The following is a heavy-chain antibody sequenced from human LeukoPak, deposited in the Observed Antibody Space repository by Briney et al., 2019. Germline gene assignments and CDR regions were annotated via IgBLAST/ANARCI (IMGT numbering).Heavy chain of an antibody. CDR2: VYYSGST. V-gene: IGHV4-59*01. J-gene: IGHJ3*02. D-gene: IGHD3-10*01. CDR3: ARPVSSGSYSGAFDI. Sequence: SETLSLTCTVSGGSISSYYWSWIRQPPGEGLEWIGYVYYSGSTDYNPSLESRVTISVDTSKNHFSLKLNSVTAADTAVYYCARPVSSGSYSGAFDIWGQGTRVTVSS. CDR1: GGSISSYY.